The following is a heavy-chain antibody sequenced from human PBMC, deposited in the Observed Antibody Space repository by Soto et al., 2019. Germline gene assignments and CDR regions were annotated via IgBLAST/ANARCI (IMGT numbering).Heavy chain of an antibody. J-gene: IGHJ5*02. Sequence: PSETLSLTCTVSGGSISSGDYYWSWIRQPPGKGLEWIGYIYYSGSTYYNPSLKSRVTISLDTSKNQFSLKLSSVTAADTAVYYCASGYRYCSGGSCYPGDWFDHWGQGTLVTVSS. D-gene: IGHD2-15*01. CDR3: ASGYRYCSGGSCYPGDWFDH. CDR1: GGSISSGDYY. CDR2: IYYSGST. V-gene: IGHV4-30-4*01.